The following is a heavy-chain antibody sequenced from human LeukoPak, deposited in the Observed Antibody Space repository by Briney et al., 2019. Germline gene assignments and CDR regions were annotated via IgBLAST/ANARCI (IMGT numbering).Heavy chain of an antibody. CDR3: ARGYGDYPSYFDY. D-gene: IGHD4-17*01. J-gene: IGHJ4*02. CDR2: ISSSSSYI. Sequence: GGSLRLSCAASGFTFSSYSMNWVRQAPGKGLEWVSSISSSSSYIYYADSVKGRFTISRDNAKNSLYLQMNSLRAEDTAVYYCARGYGDYPSYFDYWGQGTLVTVSS. V-gene: IGHV3-21*01. CDR1: GFTFSSYS.